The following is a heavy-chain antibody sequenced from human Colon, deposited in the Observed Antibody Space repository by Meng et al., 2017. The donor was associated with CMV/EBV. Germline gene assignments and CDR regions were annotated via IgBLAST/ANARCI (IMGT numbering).Heavy chain of an antibody. CDR3: ARDWAWTHDY. Sequence: QVQLVQSGDEGKKPGSSVKVSCKTSVDIISRQTGSWVRQAPGQGLEWMGKIAPIFGTIKYAEKFQGRVTITADHPTSTVYMELISLRSDDTAVYYCARDWAWTHDYWGQGTLVTVSS. J-gene: IGHJ4*02. CDR2: IAPIFGTI. CDR1: VDIISRQT. D-gene: IGHD1-1*01. V-gene: IGHV1-69*08.